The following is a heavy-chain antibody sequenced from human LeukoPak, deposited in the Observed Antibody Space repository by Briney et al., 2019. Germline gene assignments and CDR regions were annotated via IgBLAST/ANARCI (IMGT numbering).Heavy chain of an antibody. Sequence: GGSLRLSCAASGFTFSSYSMNWVRQAPGRGLEWVSSISSSSSYIYYADSVKGRFTISRDNAKNSLYLQMNSLRAEDTAVYYCARDLGIVGVPGYWGQGTLVTVSS. J-gene: IGHJ4*02. CDR2: ISSSSSYI. CDR3: ARDLGIVGVPGY. V-gene: IGHV3-21*01. CDR1: GFTFSSYS. D-gene: IGHD1-26*01.